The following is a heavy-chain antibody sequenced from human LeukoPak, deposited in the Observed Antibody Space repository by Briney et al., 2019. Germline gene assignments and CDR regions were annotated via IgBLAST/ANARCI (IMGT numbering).Heavy chain of an antibody. V-gene: IGHV3-21*01. CDR2: ISSSSSYI. D-gene: IGHD2/OR15-2a*01. CDR1: GFTFSSYA. J-gene: IGHJ4*02. Sequence: GGSLRLSCAASGFTFSSYAMSWVRQAPGKGLEWVSSISSSSSYIYYADSVNGRFTISRDNAKNSLYLQMNSLRVEDTAVYYCARDNPRCCGVIPSNIDDYWGQGTLVTVSS. CDR3: ARDNPRCCGVIPSNIDDY.